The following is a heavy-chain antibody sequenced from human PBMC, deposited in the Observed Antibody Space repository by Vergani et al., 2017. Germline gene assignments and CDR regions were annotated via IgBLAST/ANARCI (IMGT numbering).Heavy chain of an antibody. D-gene: IGHD1-26*01. V-gene: IGHV3-7*01. CDR1: GFTFSSYG. CDR2: IKQDGSEK. Sequence: VQLVESGGGVVQPGRSLRLSCAASGFTFSSYGMHWVRQAPGKGLEWVANIKQDGSEKYYVDSVKGRFTISRDNAKNSLYLQMNSLRAEDTAVYYCAKVGPLVGAPPDFDYWGQGTLVTVSS. CDR3: AKVGPLVGAPPDFDY. J-gene: IGHJ4*02.